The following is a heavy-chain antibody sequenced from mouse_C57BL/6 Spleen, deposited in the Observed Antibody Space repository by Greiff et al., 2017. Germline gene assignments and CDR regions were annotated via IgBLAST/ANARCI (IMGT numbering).Heavy chain of an antibody. CDR2: IDPNSGGT. J-gene: IGHJ4*01. Sequence: QVQLKQPGAELVKPGASVKLSCKASGYTFTSYWMHWVKQRPGRGLEWIGRIDPNSGGTKYNEKFKSKATLTVDKPSSTAYMQLSSLTSEDSAVYYCARGGTTVVEDYAMDYWGQGTSVTVSS. CDR3: ARGGTTVVEDYAMDY. V-gene: IGHV1-72*01. D-gene: IGHD1-1*01. CDR1: GYTFTSYW.